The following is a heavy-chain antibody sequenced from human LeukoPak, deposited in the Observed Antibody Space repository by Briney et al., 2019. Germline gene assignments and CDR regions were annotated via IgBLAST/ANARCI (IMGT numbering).Heavy chain of an antibody. CDR1: GFTFSSYG. CDR3: AREADDSSGYNWFDP. V-gene: IGHV3-23*01. D-gene: IGHD3-22*01. J-gene: IGHJ5*02. Sequence: GGSLRLSCAASGFTFSSYGMSWVRQAPGEGLEWVSAISDSGGSTYYADSVKGRFTISRDNSKNTLYLQMNSLRAEDTAVYYCAREADDSSGYNWFDPWGQGTLVTVSS. CDR2: ISDSGGST.